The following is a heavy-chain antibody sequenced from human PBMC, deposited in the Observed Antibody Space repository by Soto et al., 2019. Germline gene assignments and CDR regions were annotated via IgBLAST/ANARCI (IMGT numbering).Heavy chain of an antibody. V-gene: IGHV1-3*01. CDR1: GYTFTSYA. D-gene: IGHD2-21*01. J-gene: IGHJ4*02. CDR2: INAGNGNT. CDR3: AIMDRGDRIDY. Sequence: QVQLVQSGAEVKKPGASVKVSCKASGYTFTSYAMHWVRQAPGQRLEWMGWINAGNGNTKYSQKCQGRITITRDTSASTAYMELSSLISEDTAVYYCAIMDRGDRIDYWGQGTLVTVSS.